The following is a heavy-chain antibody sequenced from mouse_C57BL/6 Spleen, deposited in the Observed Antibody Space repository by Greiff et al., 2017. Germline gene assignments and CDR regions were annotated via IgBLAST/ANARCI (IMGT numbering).Heavy chain of an antibody. CDR3: ASERDDFGRYAY. CDR1: GYTFTSYW. D-gene: IGHD1-1*01. Sequence: QVQLQQPGAELVKPGASVKLSCTASGYTFTSYWMHWVKQRPGRGLEWIGRIDPNSGGTEYTAKFQSKATLNVDKPSSTAYMQLSSLISEDSAVYDCASERDDFGRYAYWGQGTLVTVSA. V-gene: IGHV1-72*01. CDR2: IDPNSGGT. J-gene: IGHJ3*01.